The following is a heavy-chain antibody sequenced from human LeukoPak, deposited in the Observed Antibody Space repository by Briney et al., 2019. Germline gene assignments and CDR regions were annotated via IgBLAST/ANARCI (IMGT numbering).Heavy chain of an antibody. CDR3: ARDHRYAFDN. Sequence: GESLRLSCAASGFNLIDYSMNWVRQAPGKGLEWISYIGISSGNTKYADSVEGRFTISRDKARNSLYLQMNSLRVEDTAVYYCARDHRYAFDNWGHGTLVTVSS. V-gene: IGHV3-48*01. D-gene: IGHD5-12*01. CDR2: IGISSGNT. CDR1: GFNLIDYS. J-gene: IGHJ4*01.